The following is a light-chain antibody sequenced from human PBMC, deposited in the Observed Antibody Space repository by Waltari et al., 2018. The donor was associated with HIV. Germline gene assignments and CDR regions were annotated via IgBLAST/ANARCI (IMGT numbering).Light chain of an antibody. Sequence: QSVLTQPPSASGTPGQRVTISCSGSSPNIGSNTVNWYQQLPGTAPNPRIYSNNQRPSGVPDRFSGSKSGTSASLAIRGLQSEDEADYYCAAWDDSLNGVVFGGGTKLTVL. CDR3: AAWDDSLNGVV. J-gene: IGLJ2*01. CDR1: SPNIGSNT. CDR2: SNN. V-gene: IGLV1-44*01.